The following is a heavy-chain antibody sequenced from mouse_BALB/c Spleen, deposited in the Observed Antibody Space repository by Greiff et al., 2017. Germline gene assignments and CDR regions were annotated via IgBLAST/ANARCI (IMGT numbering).Heavy chain of an antibody. CDR3: ARERTGTGAMDY. V-gene: IGHV1S56*01. D-gene: IGHD4-1*01. Sequence: VKLQQSGPELVKPGASVRISCKASGYTFTSYYIHWVKQRPGQGLEWIGWIYPGNVNTKYNEKFKGKATLTADKSSSTAYMQLSSLTSEDSAVYFCARERTGTGAMDYWGQGTSVTVSS. J-gene: IGHJ4*01. CDR2: IYPGNVNT. CDR1: GYTFTSYY.